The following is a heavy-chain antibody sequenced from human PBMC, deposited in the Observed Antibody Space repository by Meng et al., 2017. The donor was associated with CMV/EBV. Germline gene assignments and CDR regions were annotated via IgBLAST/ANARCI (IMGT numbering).Heavy chain of an antibody. CDR3: ARIPVNCTSTSCYEGYYYYYGAMDV. Sequence: SVKVSCKASGGTFSSYAISWVRQAPGQGLEWMGGIIPILDIANYAQKFQGRVTITADKSTSTAYMDLGSLRSEDTALYYCARIPVNCTSTSCYEGYYYYYGAMDVWGQGTMVTVSS. V-gene: IGHV1-69*10. CDR1: GGTFSSYA. D-gene: IGHD2-2*01. J-gene: IGHJ6*02. CDR2: IIPILDIA.